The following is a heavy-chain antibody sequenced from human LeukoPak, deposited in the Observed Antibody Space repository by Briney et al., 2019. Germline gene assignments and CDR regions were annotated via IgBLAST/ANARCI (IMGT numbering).Heavy chain of an antibody. CDR3: ARDWRPRGGYYYYGMDV. V-gene: IGHV3-53*01. D-gene: IGHD3-10*01. CDR2: IYSGGST. Sequence: GGSLRLSCAASGFTVSSNYMSWVRQAPGKGLEWVSVIYSGGSTYYADFVKGRFTISRDNSKSTLYLQMNSLRAEDTAVYYCARDWRPRGGYYYYGMDVWGQGTTVTVSS. J-gene: IGHJ6*02. CDR1: GFTVSSNY.